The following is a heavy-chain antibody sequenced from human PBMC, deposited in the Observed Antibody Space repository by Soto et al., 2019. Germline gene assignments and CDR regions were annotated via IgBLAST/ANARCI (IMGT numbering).Heavy chain of an antibody. CDR1: GGSISSGDYY. CDR3: ARDGGYGDYWVWLDP. D-gene: IGHD4-17*01. Sequence: QVQLQESGPGLVKPSQTLSLTCTVSGGSISSGDYYWSWLRQPPGKGLEWIGYIYYSGSTYYNPSLKSRVTISVDTSKNQFALKLSSVTAADTAVYYCARDGGYGDYWVWLDPWGQGTLVTVSS. V-gene: IGHV4-30-4*01. J-gene: IGHJ5*02. CDR2: IYYSGST.